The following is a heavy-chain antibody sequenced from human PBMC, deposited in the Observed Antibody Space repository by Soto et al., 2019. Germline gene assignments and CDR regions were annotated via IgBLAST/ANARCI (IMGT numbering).Heavy chain of an antibody. Sequence: QVQLVQSGAKVKKPGSSVKVSCKASGGTFSSYTISWVRQAPRQGLEWMGRIIPILGIANYAQKFQGRVTITADKSTSTAYMELSSLRSEDTAVYYCARDKVVVAATENYYYYGMDVWGQGTTVTVSS. CDR2: IIPILGIA. CDR1: GGTFSSYT. J-gene: IGHJ6*02. CDR3: ARDKVVVAATENYYYYGMDV. D-gene: IGHD2-15*01. V-gene: IGHV1-69*08.